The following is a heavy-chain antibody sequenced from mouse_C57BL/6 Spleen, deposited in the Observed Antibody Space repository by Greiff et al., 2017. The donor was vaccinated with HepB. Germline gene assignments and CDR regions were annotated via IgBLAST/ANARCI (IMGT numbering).Heavy chain of an antibody. CDR3: AREDTTVVATDYYAMDY. V-gene: IGHV1-81*01. CDR2: IYPRSGNT. CDR1: GYTFTSYG. J-gene: IGHJ4*01. Sequence: VQLQQSGAELARPGASVKLSCKASGYTFTSYGISWVKQRTGQGLEWIGEIYPRSGNTYYNEKFKGKGTLTADKSSSTAYMELRSLTSEDSAVYFCAREDTTVVATDYYAMDYWGQGTSVTVSS. D-gene: IGHD1-1*01.